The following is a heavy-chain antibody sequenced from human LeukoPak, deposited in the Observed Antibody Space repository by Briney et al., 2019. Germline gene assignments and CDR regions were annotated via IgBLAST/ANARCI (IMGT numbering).Heavy chain of an antibody. V-gene: IGHV2-5*02. CDR3: AHIKGRYNFGNGWGAMDV. CDR1: GFSLRLRGVG. Sequence: CGPTLVNPTQTLTLTCTFFGFSLRLRGVGVGWVRAPPGKALESLSLVYWDNDKRYTPSLRTRLTISKDTSKNQVVLRIKYVEPVDTGTYYCAHIKGRYNFGNGWGAMDVRGQGTTVSVS. J-gene: IGHJ6*02. D-gene: IGHD1-1*01. CDR2: VYWDNDK.